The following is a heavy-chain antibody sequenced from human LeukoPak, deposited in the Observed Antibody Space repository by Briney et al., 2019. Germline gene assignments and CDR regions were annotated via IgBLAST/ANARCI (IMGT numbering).Heavy chain of an antibody. CDR1: GYTFTGYY. CDR2: INPNSGGT. J-gene: IGHJ4*02. D-gene: IGHD3-16*02. CDR3: ARAGYVWGSYRPYFDY. Sequence: GASVKVSCKASGYTFTGYYMHWVRQAPGQGLEWMGWINPNSGGTNYAQKFQGRVTMTRDTSTSTVYMELSSLRSEDTAVYYCARAGYVWGSYRPYFDYWGQGTLVTVSS. V-gene: IGHV1-2*02.